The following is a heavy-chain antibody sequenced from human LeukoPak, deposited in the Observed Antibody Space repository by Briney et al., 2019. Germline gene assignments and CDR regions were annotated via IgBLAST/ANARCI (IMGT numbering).Heavy chain of an antibody. CDR3: ATIVVPAAIGVFAFDV. Sequence: GASVKVSCKASGYTFIGYYLHWVRQAPGQGLEWMGWINPNSGDTNYGQKVQGRVTMTRDTSIGTAFMELSSLRSDDTAVYYCATIVVPAAIGVFAFDVWGPGTLVAVS. V-gene: IGHV1-2*02. D-gene: IGHD2-2*01. CDR1: GYTFIGYY. J-gene: IGHJ3*01. CDR2: INPNSGDT.